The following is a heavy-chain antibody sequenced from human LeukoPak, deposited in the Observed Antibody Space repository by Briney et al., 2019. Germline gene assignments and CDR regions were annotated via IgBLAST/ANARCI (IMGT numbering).Heavy chain of an antibody. CDR2: IYYSGST. D-gene: IGHD3-22*01. Sequence: SETLSLTCTVSGGSISSYYWSWIRQPPGKGLEWIGYIYYSGSTNYNPSLKSRVTISVDTSKNQFSLKLSSVTAADTAVYYCARDHSRYYDSSGYGDAFDIWGQGTMVTVSS. V-gene: IGHV4-59*01. CDR3: ARDHSRYYDSSGYGDAFDI. CDR1: GGSISSYY. J-gene: IGHJ3*02.